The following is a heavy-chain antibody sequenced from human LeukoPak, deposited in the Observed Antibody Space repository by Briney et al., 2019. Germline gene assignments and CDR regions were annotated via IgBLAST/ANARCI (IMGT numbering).Heavy chain of an antibody. V-gene: IGHV3-23*01. Sequence: GGSLRLSCAASGFTFSSYAMSWVRQAPGKGLEWVSAISGSGGSTYCADSVKGRFTISRDNSKNTLYLQMNSLRAEDTAVYYCAKAHYDSSGYYYGFDYWGQGTLVTVSS. D-gene: IGHD3-22*01. CDR1: GFTFSSYA. CDR2: ISGSGGST. CDR3: AKAHYDSSGYYYGFDY. J-gene: IGHJ4*02.